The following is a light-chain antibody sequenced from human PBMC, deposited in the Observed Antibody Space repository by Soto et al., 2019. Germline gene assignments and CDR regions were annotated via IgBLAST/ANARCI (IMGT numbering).Light chain of an antibody. J-gene: IGKJ4*01. Sequence: DIQMTQSPSSVSASVGDTVTITCRASQDISSWVAWYQQKPGKAPKLLISAASSLQSGVPTRFSGSGSGTDFTLIISGLQPEDFATYFCQQGDSFPFTFGGRTKVDI. CDR1: QDISSW. V-gene: IGKV1-12*01. CDR3: QQGDSFPFT. CDR2: AAS.